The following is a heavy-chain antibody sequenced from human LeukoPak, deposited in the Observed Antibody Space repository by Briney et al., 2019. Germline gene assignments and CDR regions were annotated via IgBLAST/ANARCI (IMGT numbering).Heavy chain of an antibody. CDR2: IYTSGST. V-gene: IGHV4-4*07. Sequence: SETLSLTCIVSGGSISSYYWSWIRQPAGKGLEWIGRIYTSGSTNYNPSLKSRVTMSVDTSKNQFSLKLSSVTAADTAVYYCARGGSFAVAGPRFDYWGQGTLVTVSS. J-gene: IGHJ4*02. CDR3: ARGGSFAVAGPRFDY. D-gene: IGHD6-19*01. CDR1: GGSISSYY.